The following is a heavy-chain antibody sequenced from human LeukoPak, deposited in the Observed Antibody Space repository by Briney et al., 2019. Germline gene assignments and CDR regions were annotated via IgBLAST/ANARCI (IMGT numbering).Heavy chain of an antibody. V-gene: IGHV3-9*03. D-gene: IGHD6-13*01. CDR1: GFTFDNYA. CDR2: ISWNNGRI. CDR3: AKDIGGGYRRSWFDF. Sequence: GGSLRLSCAASGFTFDNYAMHWVRQAPGKGLEWVSGISWNNGRICYADSVKGRFTISRENAKNSLYWPMNRLRAEDLALYYCAKDIGGGYRRSWFDFWGQGPLVTVSS. J-gene: IGHJ4*02.